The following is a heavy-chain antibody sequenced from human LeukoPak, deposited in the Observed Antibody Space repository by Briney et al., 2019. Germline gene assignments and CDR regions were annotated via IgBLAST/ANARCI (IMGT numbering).Heavy chain of an antibody. J-gene: IGHJ4*02. Sequence: GGSLRLSCAASGFTFSSYGMHWARQAPGKGLEWVAVISYDGSNKYYADSVKGRFTISRDNSKNTLYLQMNSLRVEDTAVYYCARGRPHGNDYWGQGTLVTVSS. CDR2: ISYDGSNK. CDR1: GFTFSSYG. V-gene: IGHV3-30*03. D-gene: IGHD2-15*01. CDR3: ARGRPHGNDY.